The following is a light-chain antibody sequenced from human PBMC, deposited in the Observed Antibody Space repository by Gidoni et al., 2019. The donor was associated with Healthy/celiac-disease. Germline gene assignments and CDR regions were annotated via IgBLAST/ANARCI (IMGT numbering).Light chain of an antibody. CDR1: QSVLYSSNNKNY. J-gene: IGKJ2*01. CDR2: WAS. V-gene: IGKV4-1*01. CDR3: QQYYSTPPYT. Sequence: DIVMTQSPDSLAVSLGERATIHCKSSQSVLYSSNNKNYLAWYQQKPGQPPKLLIYWASTRKSGVPDRFSGSGSGTDFTLTISSLQAEDVAVYYCQQYYSTPPYTFGQGTKLEIK.